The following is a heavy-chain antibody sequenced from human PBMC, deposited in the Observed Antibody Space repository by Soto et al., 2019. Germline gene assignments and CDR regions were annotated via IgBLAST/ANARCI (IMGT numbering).Heavy chain of an antibody. CDR2: ISASGSTT. CDR3: GKDPNGNYVGGFDF. J-gene: IGHJ3*01. D-gene: IGHD3-16*01. V-gene: IGHV3-23*01. Sequence: GGSLSLSCASSGFNFNSYAMSWVRQAPGKGLEWVSGISASGSTTFYADSVKGRFTVSRDFSKNTLSLQMDSLRAEDTAVYFCGKDPNGNYVGGFDFWGPGTMVTVSS. CDR1: GFNFNSYA.